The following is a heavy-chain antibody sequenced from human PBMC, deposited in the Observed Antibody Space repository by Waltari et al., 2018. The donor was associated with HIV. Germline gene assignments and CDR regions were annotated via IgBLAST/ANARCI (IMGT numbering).Heavy chain of an antibody. V-gene: IGHV4-38-2*02. J-gene: IGHJ4*02. CDR2: IYHSGST. CDR1: GYSISSAFY. Sequence: QVQLQESGPGLVKPSATLSLTCAVSGYSISSAFYWGWIRQPPGKGLEWIGIIYHSGSTYYNPSLKSRVTISVDTSKNQFSLKLSSVTAADTAVYYCARDDRLYLDYWGQGTLVTVSS. CDR3: ARDDRLYLDY. D-gene: IGHD3-22*01.